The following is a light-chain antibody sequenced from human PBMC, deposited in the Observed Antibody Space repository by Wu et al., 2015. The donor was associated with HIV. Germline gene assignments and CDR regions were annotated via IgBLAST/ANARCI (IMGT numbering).Light chain of an antibody. V-gene: IGKV3D-15*02. CDR3: QLYGTSPPWT. CDR2: GAF. Sequence: EIWMTQSPATLSVSPGERVTLSCRASLSVEDNLAWFQQKSGQAPRLLISGAFTRATGIPARFSGSASGTDFTLTISRLEPEDFAVYYCQLYGTSPPWTFGQGTKVEIK. J-gene: IGKJ1*01. CDR1: LSVEDN.